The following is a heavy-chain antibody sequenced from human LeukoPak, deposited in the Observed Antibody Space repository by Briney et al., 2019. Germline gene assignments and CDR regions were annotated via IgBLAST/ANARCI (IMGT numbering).Heavy chain of an antibody. J-gene: IGHJ4*02. Sequence: ASVKVSCKASGYTFASYAMHWVRQAPGQRLEWMGWINAGNGNTKYSQKFQGRVTITRDTSASTAYMELSSLRSEDTAVYYCARPGIAARLRTFYFDYLGQGTLVTVPS. D-gene: IGHD6-6*01. CDR1: GYTFASYA. CDR2: INAGNGNT. V-gene: IGHV1-3*01. CDR3: ARPGIAARLRTFYFDY.